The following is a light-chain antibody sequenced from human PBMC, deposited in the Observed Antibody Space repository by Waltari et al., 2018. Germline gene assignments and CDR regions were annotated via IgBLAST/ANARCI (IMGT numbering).Light chain of an antibody. Sequence: QSALTQPASVSGSPGPSLTISFTGTSSAVGASNYVSWYQQHPGKVPKLMIYDVSQRPSGISSRFSASKSGNAASLTISGLQFEDEADYYCSSYRSDNTLIFGGGTKLTVL. J-gene: IGLJ2*01. CDR1: SSAVGASNY. CDR3: SSYRSDNTLI. V-gene: IGLV2-14*03. CDR2: DVS.